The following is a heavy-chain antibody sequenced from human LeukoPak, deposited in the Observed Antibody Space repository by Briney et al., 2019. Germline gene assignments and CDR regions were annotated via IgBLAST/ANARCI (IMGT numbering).Heavy chain of an antibody. Sequence: ASVKVSCKASGYTFTSYDINWVRQATGRGLEWMGWMNPNSGNTGYVQKFQGRVTMTRNTSISTAYMELSNLRSEDTAVYYCARGYSYGYGYYYYYMDVWGKGTTVTISS. D-gene: IGHD5-18*01. J-gene: IGHJ6*03. CDR1: GYTFTSYD. CDR3: ARGYSYGYGYYYYYMDV. V-gene: IGHV1-8*01. CDR2: MNPNSGNT.